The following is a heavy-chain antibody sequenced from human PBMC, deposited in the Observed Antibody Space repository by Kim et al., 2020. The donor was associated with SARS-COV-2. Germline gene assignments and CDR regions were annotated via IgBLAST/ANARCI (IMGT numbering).Heavy chain of an antibody. CDR2: IIPIFGTA. D-gene: IGHD5-18*01. CDR3: AIPCSGYSYGYGSSLDY. V-gene: IGHV1-69*13. CDR1: GGTFSSYA. Sequence: SVKVSCKASGGTFSSYAISWVRQAPGQGLEWMGGIIPIFGTANYAQKFQGRVTITADESTSTAYMELSSLRSEDTAVYYCAIPCSGYSYGYGSSLDYWGQGTLVTVSS. J-gene: IGHJ4*02.